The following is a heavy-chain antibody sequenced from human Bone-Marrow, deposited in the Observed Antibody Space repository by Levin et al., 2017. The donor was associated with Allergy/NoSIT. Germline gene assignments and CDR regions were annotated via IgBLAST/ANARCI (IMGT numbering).Heavy chain of an antibody. J-gene: IGHJ4*02. D-gene: IGHD1-26*01. CDR1: GGTFNSYA. V-gene: IGHV1-69*06. CDR3: ARIHRVGPEDY. Sequence: ASVKVSCKASGGTFNSYAISWVRQAPGQGLEWMGQIIPIFGTPTYAQKLQGRVTISVDKSTSTAYMELSSLRSEDTAVYYCARIHRVGPEDYWGQGTLVTVSS. CDR2: IIPIFGTP.